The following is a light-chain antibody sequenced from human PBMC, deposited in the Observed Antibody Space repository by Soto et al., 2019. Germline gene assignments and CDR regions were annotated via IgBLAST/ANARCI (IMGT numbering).Light chain of an antibody. CDR1: SSDVGGYNY. CDR2: EVS. Sequence: QSALTQPASVSGSPGQSITISCTGTSSDVGGYNYVSWYQQHPGKAPKLMIYEVSNWPSGVSNRFSGSKSGNTASLTISGLQAEDEADYYCSSYTSSSPYVFGTGTQLTVL. V-gene: IGLV2-14*01. CDR3: SSYTSSSPYV. J-gene: IGLJ1*01.